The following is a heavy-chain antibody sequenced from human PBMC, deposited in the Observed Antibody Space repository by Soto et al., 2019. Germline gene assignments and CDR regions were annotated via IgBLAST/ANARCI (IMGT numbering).Heavy chain of an antibody. CDR1: GFTFSSYG. CDR3: ANIDYTPIEGVGEPPEYFQH. V-gene: IGHV3-30*18. Sequence: QVQLVESGGGVVQPGRSLRLSCAASGFTFSSYGMHWVRQAPGKGLEWVAVISYDGSNKYYADSVKGRFTISRDNSKNTLYLQMNSLRAEDTAVYYCANIDYTPIEGVGEPPEYFQHWGQGTLVTVSS. D-gene: IGHD4-4*01. J-gene: IGHJ1*01. CDR2: ISYDGSNK.